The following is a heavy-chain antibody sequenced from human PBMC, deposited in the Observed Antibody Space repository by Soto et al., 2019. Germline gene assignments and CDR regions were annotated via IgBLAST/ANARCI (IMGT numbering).Heavy chain of an antibody. D-gene: IGHD5-18*01. CDR1: GVTLTSVW. Sequence: PGGSLRLSCAVSGVTLTSVWVNWIRQAPGKGPEWVGRIRSATDGGTTDYAAPVKGRFTISRHDSENTLYLQMNSLKSEDTAVYYCSHGYYQYFNSWGKGTLVTVSS. V-gene: IGHV3-15*07. CDR2: IRSATDGGTT. J-gene: IGHJ4*02. CDR3: SHGYYQYFNS.